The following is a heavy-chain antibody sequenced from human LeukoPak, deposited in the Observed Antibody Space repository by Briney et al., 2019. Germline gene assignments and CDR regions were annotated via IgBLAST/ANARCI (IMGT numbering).Heavy chain of an antibody. CDR2: ITGSGDIT. CDR1: GFTFSNYA. Sequence: GGSLRLSCAASGFTFSNYAMSWVRQAPGQGLEWVSTITGSGDITDYADSVKGRFIISRDNSKNEMNLQMNSLRAEDTAVYYCAKVLQMVREVTPFDYWGQGTLVTVSS. J-gene: IGHJ4*02. CDR3: AKVLQMVREVTPFDY. V-gene: IGHV3-23*01. D-gene: IGHD3-10*01.